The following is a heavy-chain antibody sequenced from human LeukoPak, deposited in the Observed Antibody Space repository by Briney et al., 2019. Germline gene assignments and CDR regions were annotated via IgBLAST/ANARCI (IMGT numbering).Heavy chain of an antibody. CDR1: GYSFTSYW. Sequence: GESLQISCQGFGYSFTSYWIGWVRQMPGKGMEWMGVIYPGDSRIRYNPSFQGQVTISVDKSISTAYLQWVSLRASDSAMYYCACRDLTSTWSFPWGQGTLVTVSS. V-gene: IGHV5-51*01. CDR2: IYPGDSRI. D-gene: IGHD6-13*01. J-gene: IGHJ5*02. CDR3: ACRDLTSTWSFP.